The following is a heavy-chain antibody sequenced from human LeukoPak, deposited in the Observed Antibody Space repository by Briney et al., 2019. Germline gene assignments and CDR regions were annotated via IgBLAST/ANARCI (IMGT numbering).Heavy chain of an antibody. J-gene: IGHJ4*02. D-gene: IGHD5-12*01. V-gene: IGHV4-4*07. CDR1: GGSIDRYY. Sequence: PSETLSLTCTVSGGSIDRYYWSWIRQPAGKGLEWIGRISYSGSTNYNPSLKSRLAMSVDTSKNQFSLRLTSVTAADTAIYYCAREGRTGGYEGYWGQGTLVTVSS. CDR3: AREGRTGGYEGY. CDR2: ISYSGST.